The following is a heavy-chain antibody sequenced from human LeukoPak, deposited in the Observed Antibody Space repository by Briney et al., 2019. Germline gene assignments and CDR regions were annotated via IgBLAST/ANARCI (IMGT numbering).Heavy chain of an antibody. V-gene: IGHV1-8*01. CDR1: GYTFTSYD. CDR3: ARRTYSSSEFDP. Sequence: ASVKVSCKASGYTFTSYDINWVRQATGQGLEWMGWMNPNSGNTGYAQKFQGRVTMTRNTSISTVYMELSSLRSEDTAVYYCARRTYSSSEFDPWGQGTLVTVSS. J-gene: IGHJ5*02. D-gene: IGHD6-13*01. CDR2: MNPNSGNT.